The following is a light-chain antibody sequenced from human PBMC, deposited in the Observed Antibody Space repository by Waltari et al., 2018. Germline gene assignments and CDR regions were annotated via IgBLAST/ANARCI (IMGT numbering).Light chain of an antibody. CDR1: QSVNYF. CDR3: QQRTNWPLT. V-gene: IGKV3-11*01. J-gene: IGKJ4*01. Sequence: EIVLTQSPATLSLSPGERATLSCRASQSVNYFLAWFQQKPGQAPRLLIYDASNRATGIPARFSGSESGTDFTLTISSLEPEDFAVYYCQQRTNWPLTFGGGTKVEIK. CDR2: DAS.